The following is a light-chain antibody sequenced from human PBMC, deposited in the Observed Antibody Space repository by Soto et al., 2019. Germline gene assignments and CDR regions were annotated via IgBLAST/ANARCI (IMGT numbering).Light chain of an antibody. Sequence: IQMTQPPSSLSASVGDRVTITCRASQGINNDLAWYLQKPGKAPKLLIYAASSLQRGVPSRFSGTGSGTDFTLTISRLQPEDSATYYCQQANSFPYTFGQGTKVDIK. V-gene: IGKV1-17*01. CDR2: AAS. CDR3: QQANSFPYT. J-gene: IGKJ2*01. CDR1: QGINND.